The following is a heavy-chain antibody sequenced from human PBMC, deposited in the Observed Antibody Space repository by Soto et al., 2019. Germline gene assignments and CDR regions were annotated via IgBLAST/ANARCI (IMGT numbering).Heavy chain of an antibody. J-gene: IGHJ6*02. CDR3: ARLVRSGYYPYYYYYGMDV. CDR2: INHSGST. D-gene: IGHD3-3*01. Sequence: KPSETLSLTCTVYGGSFSGYYWSWIRQPPGKGLEWIGEINHSGSTNYNPSLKSRVTISVDTSKNQFSLKLSSVTAADTAVYYCARLVRSGYYPYYYYYGMDVWGQGTTVTVSS. V-gene: IGHV4-34*01. CDR1: GGSFSGYY.